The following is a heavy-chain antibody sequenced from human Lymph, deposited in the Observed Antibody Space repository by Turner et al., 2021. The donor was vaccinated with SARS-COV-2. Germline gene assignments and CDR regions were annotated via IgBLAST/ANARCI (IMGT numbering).Heavy chain of an antibody. D-gene: IGHD2-8*01. V-gene: IGHV4-30-4*01. CDR2: IYYSGGT. CDR1: GGSTSSGDYY. CDR3: ARVVVLRRAYFDY. J-gene: IGHJ4*02. Sequence: QVQLQESGPGLVKPSQTLSLTCTVSGGSTSSGDYYWSWIRQPPGKGLEWIGYIYYSGGTYYNPSLKSRVTISVDTSKNQFSLKLSSVTAADAAVYYCARVVVLRRAYFDYWGQGTLVTVSS.